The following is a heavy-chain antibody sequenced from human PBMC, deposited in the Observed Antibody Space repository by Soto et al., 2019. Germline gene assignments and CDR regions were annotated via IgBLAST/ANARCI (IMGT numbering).Heavy chain of an antibody. CDR2: IIPIFGTA. D-gene: IGHD3-10*01. Sequence: SVKVSCKASGGTFSSYAISWVRQAPGQGLEWMGGIIPIFGTANYAQKFQGRVMITADKSTSTAYMELSSLRSEDTAVYYCARDGDKYGSGSYGGMDVWGQGTTVTVSS. CDR3: ARDGDKYGSGSYGGMDV. CDR1: GGTFSSYA. J-gene: IGHJ6*02. V-gene: IGHV1-69*06.